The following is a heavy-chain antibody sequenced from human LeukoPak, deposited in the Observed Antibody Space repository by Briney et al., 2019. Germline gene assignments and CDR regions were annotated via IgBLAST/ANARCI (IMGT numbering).Heavy chain of an antibody. V-gene: IGHV3-48*01. J-gene: IGHJ4*02. CDR3: ARMSSSRLPGY. D-gene: IGHD2-2*01. Sequence: GGSLRLSRAASGFTFSNHSMNWVRQAPGKGLEWISYISSSSSARYYAGSVKGRFTISRDDASNSLYLQMNSLRAEDTAIYYCARMSSSRLPGYWGQGALVTVSS. CDR1: GFTFSNHS. CDR2: ISSSSSAR.